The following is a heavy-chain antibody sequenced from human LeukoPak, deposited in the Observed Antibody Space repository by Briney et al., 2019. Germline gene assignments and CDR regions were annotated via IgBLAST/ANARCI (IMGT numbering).Heavy chain of an antibody. CDR3: ARGFSAYCGGDCYPPYYFDY. Sequence: SVTLSCKPSGGTFSSYAISWVRQAPGQGLEWMGGIIPIFGTANYAQEFQGRVTITADESTSTAYMELSSLRSEDTAVYYCARGFSAYCGGDCYPPYYFDYWGQGTLVTVSS. D-gene: IGHD2-21*02. CDR1: GGTFSSYA. V-gene: IGHV1-69*13. J-gene: IGHJ4*02. CDR2: IIPIFGTA.